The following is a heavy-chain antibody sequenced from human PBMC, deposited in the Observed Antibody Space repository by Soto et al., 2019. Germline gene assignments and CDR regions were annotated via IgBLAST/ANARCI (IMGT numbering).Heavy chain of an antibody. CDR3: ARRYSSGWYGSGYYYMDV. Sequence: SKTLSLTCTVSGGSISSSSYYWGWIRQPPGKGLEWIGSIYYSGSTYYNPSLKSRVTISVDTSKNQFSLKLSSVTAADTAVYYCARRYSSGWYGSGYYYMDVWGKGTTVTVSS. CDR1: GGSISSSSYY. J-gene: IGHJ6*03. D-gene: IGHD6-19*01. CDR2: IYYSGST. V-gene: IGHV4-39*01.